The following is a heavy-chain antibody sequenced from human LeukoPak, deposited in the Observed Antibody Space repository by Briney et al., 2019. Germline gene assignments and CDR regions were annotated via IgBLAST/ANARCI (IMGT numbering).Heavy chain of an antibody. D-gene: IGHD4-23*01. CDR1: GLTFSSYS. V-gene: IGHV3-21*01. CDR2: ISSSSSYI. Sequence: KPGGSLRLSCAASGLTFSSYSMNWVRQAPGKGLEWVSSISSSSSYIYYADSVKGRFTISRDNAKNSLYLQMNSLRAEDTAVYYCARGPELGYGGYFDYWGQGTLVTVSS. J-gene: IGHJ4*02. CDR3: ARGPELGYGGYFDY.